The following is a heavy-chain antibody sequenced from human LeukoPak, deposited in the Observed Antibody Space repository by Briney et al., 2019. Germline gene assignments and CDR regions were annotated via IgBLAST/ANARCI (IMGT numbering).Heavy chain of an antibody. Sequence: PGGSLRLSCAASGFPFGSYWMNWVRQAPGKGLEWVANIKEDGTEKYYIDSVKGRFTISRDNSKNSLFLQVNSVRAEDTAVYYCAELGITMIGGVWGKGTTVTISS. J-gene: IGHJ6*04. CDR2: IKEDGTEK. V-gene: IGHV3-7*01. D-gene: IGHD3-10*02. CDR3: AELGITMIGGV. CDR1: GFPFGSYW.